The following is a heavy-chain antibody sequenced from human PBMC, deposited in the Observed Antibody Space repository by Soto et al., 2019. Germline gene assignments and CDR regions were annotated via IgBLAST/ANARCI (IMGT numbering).Heavy chain of an antibody. V-gene: IGHV4-31*03. CDR3: ASGIAAAGKDWFDP. CDR1: GGSISSGGYY. D-gene: IGHD6-13*01. Sequence: SETLSLTCTVSGGSISSGGYYWSWIRQHPGKGLEWIGYIYYSGSTYYNPSLKSRVTISVDTSKNQFSLKLSSVTAADTAVYYCASGIAAAGKDWFDPWGQGTLVTVSS. CDR2: IYYSGST. J-gene: IGHJ5*02.